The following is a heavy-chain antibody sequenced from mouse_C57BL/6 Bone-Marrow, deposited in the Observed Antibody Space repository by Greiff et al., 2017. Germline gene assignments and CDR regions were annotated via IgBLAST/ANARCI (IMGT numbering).Heavy chain of an antibody. D-gene: IGHD1-1*01. J-gene: IGHJ1*03. CDR3: ARLDDYYGSSHWYFDV. Sequence: EVNVVESGGGLVQPGGSLKLSCAASGFTFSDYYMYWVRQTPEKRLEWVAYISNGGGSTYYPDTVKGRFTISRDNAKNTLYLQMSRLKSEDTAMYYGARLDDYYGSSHWYFDVWGTGTTVTVSS. CDR1: GFTFSDYY. CDR2: ISNGGGST. V-gene: IGHV5-12*01.